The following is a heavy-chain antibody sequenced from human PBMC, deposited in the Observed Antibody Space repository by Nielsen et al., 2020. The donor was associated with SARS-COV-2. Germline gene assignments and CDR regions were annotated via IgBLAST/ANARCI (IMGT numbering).Heavy chain of an antibody. Sequence: SETLSLTCAVSGGSISSSNWWSWVRQPPGKGLEWIGEIYHSGSTYYNPSLKSRVTISVDRSKNQFSLKLSSVTAADTAVYYCAREMTTVSNWFDPWGQGTLVTVSS. CDR1: GGSISSSNW. V-gene: IGHV4-4*02. D-gene: IGHD4-17*01. CDR2: IYHSGST. J-gene: IGHJ5*02. CDR3: AREMTTVSNWFDP.